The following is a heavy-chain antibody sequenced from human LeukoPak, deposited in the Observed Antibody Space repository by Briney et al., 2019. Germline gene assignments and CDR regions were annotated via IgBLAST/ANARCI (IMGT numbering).Heavy chain of an antibody. CDR1: GFTFSSYA. CDR3: AKGGYCSGGSCHSPLYFDY. J-gene: IGHJ4*02. D-gene: IGHD2-15*01. CDR2: ISGSGGST. V-gene: IGHV3-23*01. Sequence: PGASLRLSCAASGFTFSSYAMSWVRQAPGKGLEWVSAISGSGGSTYYADSVKGRFTISRDNSKNTLYLQMNSLRAEDTAVYYCAKGGYCSGGSCHSPLYFDYWGQGTLVTVSS.